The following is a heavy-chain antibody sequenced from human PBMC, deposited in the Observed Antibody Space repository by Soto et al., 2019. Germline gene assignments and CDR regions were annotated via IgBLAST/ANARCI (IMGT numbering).Heavy chain of an antibody. D-gene: IGHD3-16*01. J-gene: IGHJ4*02. Sequence: HLVQSGSEVKKPGSSVKVSCQASGGTFSGYVVPSVRQAPGHGLEWMGEFVPLFGTTNYAQRFSGRITITAEEYTSTAYMELRTLRSYDTAVYYCATPGIGVSSPRYCANWGQGTLVTVSS. CDR1: GGTFSGYV. CDR2: FVPLFGTT. V-gene: IGHV1-69*01. CDR3: ATPGIGVSSPRYCAN.